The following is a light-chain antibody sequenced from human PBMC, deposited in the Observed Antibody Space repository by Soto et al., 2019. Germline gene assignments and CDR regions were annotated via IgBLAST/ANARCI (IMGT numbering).Light chain of an antibody. J-gene: IGLJ3*02. CDR2: DVG. CDR1: SSDVGGYNS. CDR3: SSYTSNSTRV. Sequence: QSALTQPASVSGSPGQSITISCTGTSSDVGGYNSVSWYQQHPGKAPKLMIYDVGNRPSGVSNRFSGSKSGNTASLTISGLQAEDEADYYCSSYTSNSTRVFGGGTKVTVL. V-gene: IGLV2-14*03.